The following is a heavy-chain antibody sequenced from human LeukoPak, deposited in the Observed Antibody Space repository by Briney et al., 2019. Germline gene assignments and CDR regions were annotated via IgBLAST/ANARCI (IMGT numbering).Heavy chain of an antibody. J-gene: IGHJ5*02. Sequence: TSETLSLTCTVSGGSISDSNYYWGWIRQPPGRGLEWIANIYYSGSAYYSPSLKSRVTVSIDTSKNQFSLKLNSVTAADTAVYYCARQSTIAAARIDPWGQGTLVTVSS. D-gene: IGHD6-25*01. CDR2: IYYSGSA. V-gene: IGHV4-39*01. CDR3: ARQSTIAAARIDP. CDR1: GGSISDSNYY.